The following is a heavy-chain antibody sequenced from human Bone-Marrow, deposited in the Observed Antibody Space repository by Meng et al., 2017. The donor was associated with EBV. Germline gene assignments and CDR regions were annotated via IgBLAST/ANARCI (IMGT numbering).Heavy chain of an antibody. CDR1: GGPFNSDA. V-gene: IGHV1-69*06. CDR3: ASESGRGYTPDY. J-gene: IGHJ4*02. CDR2: LIPMLGAT. D-gene: IGHD3-10*01. Sequence: QVQLVQSGAEVRKPXXXXXVPCKTSGGPFNSDAISWGRQAPGQGLEWRGGLIPMLGATNYAQKFQDRVTIIADKSTSTHYMELSSLRSDDTAVYYCASESGRGYTPDYWGRGTLVTVSS.